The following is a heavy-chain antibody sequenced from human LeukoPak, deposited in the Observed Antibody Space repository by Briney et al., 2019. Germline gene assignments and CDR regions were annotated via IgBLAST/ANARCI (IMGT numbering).Heavy chain of an antibody. D-gene: IGHD5-18*01. CDR1: GFTLSSNY. CDR3: AREIIQLPGYDY. J-gene: IGHJ4*02. CDR2: IYSGGST. V-gene: IGHV3-53*01. Sequence: SGGSLRLSCAASGFTLSSNYMSWVRQAPGKGLEWVSVIYSGGSTYYADSVKGRFTISRDNSKNALYLQMNSLRAEDTAVYYCAREIIQLPGYDYWGQGTLVTVSS.